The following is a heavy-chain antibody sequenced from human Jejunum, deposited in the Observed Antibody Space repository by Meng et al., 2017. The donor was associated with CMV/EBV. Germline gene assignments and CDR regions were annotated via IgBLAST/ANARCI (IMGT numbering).Heavy chain of an antibody. J-gene: IGHJ6*02. D-gene: IGHD3-3*01. CDR1: SYE. CDR2: ISSGSAII. V-gene: IGHV3-48*03. Sequence: SYEMTWVRQAPGKGLEWVSYISSGSAIIYYADSVKGRFTISRDNAKSSLYLQMNSLRAEDTAVYYCASLGVEYVAYYYYYYGMDVWGHGTTVTVSS. CDR3: ASLGVEYVAYYYYYYGMDV.